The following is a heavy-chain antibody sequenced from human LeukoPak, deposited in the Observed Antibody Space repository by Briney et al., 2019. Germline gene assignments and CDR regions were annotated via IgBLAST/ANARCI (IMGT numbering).Heavy chain of an antibody. CDR2: TRNKANSYTT. CDR3: ARELNAFDI. CDR1: GFTFSDHY. Sequence: GGSLRLSCAASGFTFSDHYMDWVRQAPGKGLEWVGRTRNKANSYTTEYAASVKGRFTISRDDSKNSLYLQMNSLKTEDTAVYYCARELNAFDIWGQGTMVTVSS. V-gene: IGHV3-72*01. J-gene: IGHJ3*02.